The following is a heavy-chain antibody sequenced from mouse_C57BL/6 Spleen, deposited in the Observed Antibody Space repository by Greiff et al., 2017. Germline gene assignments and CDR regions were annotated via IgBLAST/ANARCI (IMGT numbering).Heavy chain of an antibody. J-gene: IGHJ4*01. CDR1: GYSITSGYY. V-gene: IGHV3-6*01. CDR3: ARDDYGDYAMDY. CDR2: ISYDGSN. Sequence: EVKVEESGPGLVKPSQSLSLTCSVTGYSITSGYYWNWIRQFPGNKLEWMGYISYDGSNNYNPSLKNRISITRDTSKNQCFLKLNSVTTEDTATYYCARDDYGDYAMDYWGQGTSVTVSS. D-gene: IGHD2-4*01.